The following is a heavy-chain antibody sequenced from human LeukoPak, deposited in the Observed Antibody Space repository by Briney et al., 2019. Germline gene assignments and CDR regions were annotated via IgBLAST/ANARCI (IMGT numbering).Heavy chain of an antibody. J-gene: IGHJ4*02. V-gene: IGHV3-15*01. D-gene: IGHD2/OR15-2a*01. CDR2: IKDRGGT. CDR3: TAVSHFYL. Sequence: GGSLRLSCSASGFTFSEAWLSWVRQAPGKGLEWVGRIKDRGGTDYAVPVEGRFTISRDDSKAILYLQMNSLKTEDTAIYYCTAVSHFYLGGQGTLVTVSS. CDR1: GFTFSEAW.